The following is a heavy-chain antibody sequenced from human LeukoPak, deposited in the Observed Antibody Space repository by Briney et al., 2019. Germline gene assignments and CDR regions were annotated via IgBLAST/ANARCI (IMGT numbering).Heavy chain of an antibody. Sequence: AGSLRLSCTVSGFTVSSNSMSWVRQAPGKGLEWVSFIYSGGNTHYSDSVKGRFTISRDNSKNTLYLQMNSLRAEDTAVYYCAKDDGAVAGTYFDYWGQGTLVTVSS. CDR2: IYSGGNT. V-gene: IGHV3-53*01. CDR1: GFTVSSNS. CDR3: AKDDGAVAGTYFDY. D-gene: IGHD6-19*01. J-gene: IGHJ4*02.